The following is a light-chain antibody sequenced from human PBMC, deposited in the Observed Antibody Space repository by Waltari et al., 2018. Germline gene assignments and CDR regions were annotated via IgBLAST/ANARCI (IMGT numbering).Light chain of an antibody. J-gene: IGKJ2*02. CDR1: QNIPNN. V-gene: IGKV1-39*01. CDR2: SAS. CDR3: QQSYTPLRGT. Sequence: DIQMTQSPSSLSASVGDRVTITCRATQNIPNNLHWYQQKPGKAPNLLIFSASNLQTGGPARFSGSGSGTLFTLTISNLQPEDFATYYCQQSYTPLRGTFGQGTKLEIK.